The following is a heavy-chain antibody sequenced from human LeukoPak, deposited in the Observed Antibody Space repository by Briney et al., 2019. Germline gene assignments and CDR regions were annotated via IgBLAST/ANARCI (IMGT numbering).Heavy chain of an antibody. J-gene: IGHJ4*02. CDR2: IGPGGDI. V-gene: IGHV3-48*01. CDR1: GFSFTAYS. Sequence: GGSLRLSCAASGFSFTAYSMNWVRQAPGRGLEWISYIGPGGDIYYADSVTGRFTVSRDTAKNSLYLQMNGLRVEDTAVYYCARRFDSSGQRDLVTVSS. CDR3: ARRFDS.